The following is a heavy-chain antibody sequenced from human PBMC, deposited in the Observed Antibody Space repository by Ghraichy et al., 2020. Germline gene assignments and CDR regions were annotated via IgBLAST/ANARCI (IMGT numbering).Heavy chain of an antibody. CDR3: ARIESGYVFDYFHN. CDR1: GFSVTTDH. CDR2: IYSGGAT. Sequence: GGSLRLSCAASGFSVTTDHMAWVRQAPGKGLEFVSLIYSGGATIYADSVKGRFTMSRDDSRNTLYLQLTSLRVEDTAVYFCARIESGYVFDYFHNWGPGTLVTVSS. V-gene: IGHV3-66*01. D-gene: IGHD6-13*01. J-gene: IGHJ4*02.